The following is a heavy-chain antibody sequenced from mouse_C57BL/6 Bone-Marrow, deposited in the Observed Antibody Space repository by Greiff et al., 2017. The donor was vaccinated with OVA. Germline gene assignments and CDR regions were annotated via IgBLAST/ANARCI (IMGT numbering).Heavy chain of an antibody. CDR1: GFTFTDYY. D-gene: IGHD1-1*01. Sequence: EVKLVESGGGLVQPGGSLSLSCAASGFTFTDYYMSWVRQPPGKALEWLGFIRNKANGYTTEYSASVKGRFTISRDNSQSILYLQMNALRAEDSATYYCARFLYGSSFAYWGQGTLVTVSA. CDR3: ARFLYGSSFAY. CDR2: IRNKANGYTT. J-gene: IGHJ3*01. V-gene: IGHV7-3*01.